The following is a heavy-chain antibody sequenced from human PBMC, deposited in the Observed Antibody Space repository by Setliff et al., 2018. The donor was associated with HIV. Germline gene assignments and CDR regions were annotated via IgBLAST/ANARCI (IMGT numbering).Heavy chain of an antibody. CDR2: MNPNSGNT. D-gene: IGHD1-26*01. CDR3: ARSKGARAHYYYYGMDV. CDR1: GYTSTSYD. V-gene: IGHV1-8*02. Sequence: ASVKVSCKASGYTSTSYDINWVRQATGQGLEWMGWMNPNSGNTGYAQKFQGRVTMTRNTSISTAYMELSSLRSEDTAVYYCARSKGARAHYYYYGMDVWGQGTTVTVSS. J-gene: IGHJ6*02.